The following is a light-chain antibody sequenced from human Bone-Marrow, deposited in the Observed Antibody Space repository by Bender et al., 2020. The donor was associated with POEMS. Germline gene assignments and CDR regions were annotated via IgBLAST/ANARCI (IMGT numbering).Light chain of an antibody. J-gene: IGLJ3*02. Sequence: QSVLTQPPSASGTPGQRVTISCSGSSSKFGSYPVNWYQQLPGAAPKLVIFNNSQRPSGVPDRFSGSNSGTSASLAIRGLLSDDEADFYCATWDDRLNGWVFGGGTKLPVL. CDR1: SSKFGSYP. CDR2: NNS. V-gene: IGLV1-44*01. CDR3: ATWDDRLNGWV.